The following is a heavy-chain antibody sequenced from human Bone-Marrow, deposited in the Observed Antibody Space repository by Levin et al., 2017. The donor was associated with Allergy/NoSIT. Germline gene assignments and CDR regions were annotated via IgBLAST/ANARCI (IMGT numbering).Heavy chain of an antibody. J-gene: IGHJ2*01. CDR1: GFTLSSYW. Sequence: QAGGSLRLSCAASGFTLSSYWMHWVRQLPGKGPVWVSRINGDGSRTYYADSVKGRFTISRDNADNTVYLQMNSLRAEDTAVYYCARINCAGGCSARYWYFDLCCRGTLVTVS. D-gene: IGHD2-21*02. CDR3: ARINCAGGCSARYWYFDL. CDR2: INGDGSRT. V-gene: IGHV3-74*01.